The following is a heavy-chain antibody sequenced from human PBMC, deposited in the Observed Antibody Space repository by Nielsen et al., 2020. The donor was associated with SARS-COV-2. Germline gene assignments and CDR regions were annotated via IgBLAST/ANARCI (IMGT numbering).Heavy chain of an antibody. CDR2: IYYSGST. D-gene: IGHD6-19*01. CDR3: AREGRYYSSGWYYFDY. J-gene: IGHJ4*02. V-gene: IGHV4-59*12. CDR1: GGSISSYY. Sequence: SETLSLTCTVSGGSISSYYWSWIRQPPGKGLEWIGYIYYSGSTNYNPSLKSRVTISVDTSRNQFPLKLSSVTAADTAVYYCAREGRYYSSGWYYFDYWGQGTLVTVSS.